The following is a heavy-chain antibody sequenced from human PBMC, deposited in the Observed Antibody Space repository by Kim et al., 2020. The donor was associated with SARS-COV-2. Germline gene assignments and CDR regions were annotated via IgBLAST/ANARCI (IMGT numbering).Heavy chain of an antibody. CDR3: VRDHCPRVRFGGADDS. CDR1: VGTFYSHA. D-gene: IGHD3-16*01. J-gene: IGHJ1*01. V-gene: IGHV1-69*10. Sequence: SVKVSCKASVGTFYSHAFSWVRQAPGQGLEWMGGIVPILGTTNYTQRVQGRVTLTADKPTTSVSLELSSLRSDDTAIYFCVRDHCPRVRFGGADDSWGQ. CDR2: IVPILGTT.